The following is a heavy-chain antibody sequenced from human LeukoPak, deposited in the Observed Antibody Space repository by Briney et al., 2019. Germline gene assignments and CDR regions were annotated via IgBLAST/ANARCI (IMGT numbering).Heavy chain of an antibody. CDR2: IYHSGTT. V-gene: IGHV4-38-2*02. Sequence: SETLSLTCTVSGYSISSGYYWGWIRQPPGKGLEWIGSIYHSGTTYYNPSLKSRVTISVDTSKNQFSLRLSSVTAADTAVYYCARGSKVPDYWGQGTLVAVSS. CDR3: ARGSKVPDY. J-gene: IGHJ4*02. CDR1: GYSISSGYY. D-gene: IGHD6-13*01.